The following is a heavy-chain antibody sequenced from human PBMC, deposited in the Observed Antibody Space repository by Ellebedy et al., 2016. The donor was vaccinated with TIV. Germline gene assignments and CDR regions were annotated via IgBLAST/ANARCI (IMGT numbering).Heavy chain of an antibody. CDR2: FYHSGDI. CDR1: GDSTSRTTYS. Sequence: IGSVSGDSTSRTTYSWTWIRQPPGKGLDWIGYFYHSGDIYFNPSLKSRVAISVDRSRNQFSLNLTSVTAADTAVYYCARMMALGYFDFWGQGALVTVSS. D-gene: IGHD5-24*01. J-gene: IGHJ4*02. CDR3: ARMMALGYFDF. V-gene: IGHV4-30-2*01.